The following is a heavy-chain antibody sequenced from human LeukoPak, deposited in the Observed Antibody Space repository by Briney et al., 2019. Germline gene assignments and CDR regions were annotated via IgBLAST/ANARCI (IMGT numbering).Heavy chain of an antibody. Sequence: GGSLRLSRAATGFTFKDYGMHWVRQPPGKGLEWVSSINWNGGGTDYADSVKGRFTISRDNAKNSLYLQLSSLRPEDTALYYCAKHMRATDTYSFFGLDVWGQGTTVTVSS. CDR2: INWNGGGT. V-gene: IGHV3-9*01. J-gene: IGHJ6*02. CDR3: AKHMRATDTYSFFGLDV. D-gene: IGHD1-26*01. CDR1: GFTFKDYG.